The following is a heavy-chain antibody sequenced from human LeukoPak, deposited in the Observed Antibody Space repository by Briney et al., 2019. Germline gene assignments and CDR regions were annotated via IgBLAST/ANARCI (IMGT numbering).Heavy chain of an antibody. CDR2: ISARGGST. D-gene: IGHD3-9*01. V-gene: IGHV3-23*01. CDR1: GFTFNRYA. CDR3: AKDGEGRYFDWTEYYFDS. J-gene: IGHJ4*02. Sequence: GGSLRLSCAASGFTFNRYAMSWVRQAPGKGLEWVSAISARGGSTYYADSVKGRFSISKDMSSNTLYLQMHSLRAEDTAGYYCAKDGEGRYFDWTEYYFDSWGQGTLVTVSS.